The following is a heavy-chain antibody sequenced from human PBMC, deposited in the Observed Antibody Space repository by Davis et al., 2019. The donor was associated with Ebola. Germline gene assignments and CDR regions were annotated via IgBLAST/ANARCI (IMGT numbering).Heavy chain of an antibody. CDR3: ARGGYD. Sequence: GSLKISCAASGFTFSSYAMSWVRQAPGKGLEWVSAISGSGGSTYYADSVKGRFTISRDNAKNSLYLQMNSLRDEDTAVYYCARGGYDWGQGTLVTVSS. CDR1: GFTFSSYA. D-gene: IGHD6-25*01. J-gene: IGHJ4*02. V-gene: IGHV3-23*01. CDR2: ISGSGGST.